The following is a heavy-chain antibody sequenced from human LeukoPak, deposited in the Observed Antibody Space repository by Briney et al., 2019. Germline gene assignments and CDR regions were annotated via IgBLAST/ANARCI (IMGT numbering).Heavy chain of an antibody. V-gene: IGHV3-7*03. J-gene: IGHJ6*04. CDR2: IKQDGSEK. CDR3: ARDRGDILTGYPYYYYGMDV. Sequence: GGSPRLSCAASGFTFSSYWMSWVRQAPGKGLGWVANIKQDGSEKYYVDSVKGRFTISRDNAKNSLYLQMNSLRAEDTAVYYCARDRGDILTGYPYYYYGMDVWGKGTTVTVSS. D-gene: IGHD3-9*01. CDR1: GFTFSSYW.